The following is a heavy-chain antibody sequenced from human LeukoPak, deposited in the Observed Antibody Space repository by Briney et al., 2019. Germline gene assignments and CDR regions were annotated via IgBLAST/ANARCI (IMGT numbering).Heavy chain of an antibody. CDR1: GFTFSSYA. J-gene: IGHJ4*02. D-gene: IGHD5-18*01. CDR2: IKSKTDGGTT. Sequence: GGSLRLSCAASGFTFSSYAMSWVRQAPGKGLEWVGRIKSKTDGGTTDYAAPVKGRFTISRDDSKNTLYLQMNSLRAEDTAVYYCAKGVDTAMVLLFDYWGQGTLVTVSS. CDR3: AKGVDTAMVLLFDY. V-gene: IGHV3-15*01.